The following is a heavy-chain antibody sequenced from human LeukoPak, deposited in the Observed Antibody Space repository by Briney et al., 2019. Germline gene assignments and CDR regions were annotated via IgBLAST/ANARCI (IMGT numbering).Heavy chain of an antibody. Sequence: GGSLRLSCAASGFTFSSYGMHWVRQAPGKGLEWVAVIWYDGSNKYYADSVKGRFTISRDNSKNTLYLQMNSLRAEDTAVYYCAKDLDYGDRAPQNWFDPWGQGTLVTVSS. CDR1: GFTFSSYG. D-gene: IGHD4-17*01. CDR2: IWYDGSNK. J-gene: IGHJ5*02. V-gene: IGHV3-33*06. CDR3: AKDLDYGDRAPQNWFDP.